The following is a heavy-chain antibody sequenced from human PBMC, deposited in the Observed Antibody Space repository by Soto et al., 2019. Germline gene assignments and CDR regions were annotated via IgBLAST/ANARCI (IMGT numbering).Heavy chain of an antibody. D-gene: IGHD3-9*01. Sequence: QVQLQQWGAGPLRPLETLSLTCGVSGGSFSGYYWAWIRQSPGKGLEWIGEINDRGSINYNPSLKSRVSISVDTSKTPYSLNLRSVTAADTAVYYCARESHDILTGPPWVWYFDLWGRGTLVTVSS. CDR3: ARESHDILTGPPWVWYFDL. CDR2: INDRGSI. V-gene: IGHV4-34*01. CDR1: GGSFSGYY. J-gene: IGHJ2*01.